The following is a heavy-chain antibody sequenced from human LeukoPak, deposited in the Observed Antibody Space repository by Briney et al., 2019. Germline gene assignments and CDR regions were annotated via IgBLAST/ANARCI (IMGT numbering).Heavy chain of an antibody. CDR2: ISSSSNYI. CDR3: ARDFDY. Sequence: GGSLRLSCAASGFTFSSYSMNWVRQAPGKGLEWVSSISSSSNYIYYADSVKGRFTISRDNAKNSLYLQMNSLRAEDTAVYYCARDFDYWGQGTLVTVSS. V-gene: IGHV3-21*01. CDR1: GFTFSSYS. J-gene: IGHJ4*02.